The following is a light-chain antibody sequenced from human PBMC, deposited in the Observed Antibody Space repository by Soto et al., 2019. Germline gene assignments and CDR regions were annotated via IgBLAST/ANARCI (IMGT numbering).Light chain of an antibody. CDR2: YIS. V-gene: IGKV3D-15*01. Sequence: DIVMTQSPSTLSVSPGGRATLSCRASQSVSSFLAWYQQKPGQAPRLLIYYISTRATGIPARFSGSGSGTEFTLTINSLQSEDSAVYYCQQHNQWPITFGQGTRLEIK. CDR3: QQHNQWPIT. CDR1: QSVSSF. J-gene: IGKJ5*01.